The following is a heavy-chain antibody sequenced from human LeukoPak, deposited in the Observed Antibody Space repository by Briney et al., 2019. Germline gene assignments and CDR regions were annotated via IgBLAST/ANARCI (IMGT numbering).Heavy chain of an antibody. CDR2: ISSSSSYI. Sequence: GGSLRLSCAASGFTFSSYSMNWVRQAPGKGLEWVSSISSSSSYIYYADSVKGRFTISRDNSKNTLYLQMNSLRAEDTAVYYCAKDMAAPLYYYDYWGQGTLVTVSS. CDR3: AKDMAAPLYYYDY. D-gene: IGHD6-13*01. V-gene: IGHV3-21*01. J-gene: IGHJ4*02. CDR1: GFTFSSYS.